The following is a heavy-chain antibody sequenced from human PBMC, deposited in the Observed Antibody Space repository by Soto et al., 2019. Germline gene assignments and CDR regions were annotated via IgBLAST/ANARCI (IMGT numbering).Heavy chain of an antibody. V-gene: IGHV3-30-3*01. D-gene: IGHD6-6*01. Sequence: QVQLVESGGGVVQPGRSLRLSCAASGFTFSSYAMHWVRQAPGKGLEWVAVISYDGSNKYYADSVKGRFTISRDNSKNTLYLQMNSLRAEDTAVYYCAREVAALTYYYYGMDVWGQGTTVTVSS. CDR2: ISYDGSNK. CDR1: GFTFSSYA. J-gene: IGHJ6*02. CDR3: AREVAALTYYYYGMDV.